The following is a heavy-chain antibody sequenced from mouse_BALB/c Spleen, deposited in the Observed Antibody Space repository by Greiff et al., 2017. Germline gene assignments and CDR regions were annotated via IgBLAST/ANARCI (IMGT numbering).Heavy chain of an antibody. CDR3: TREGGLRSAMDY. V-gene: IGHV1S81*02. CDR1: GYTFTSYY. D-gene: IGHD2-4*01. Sequence: VQLQQSGAELVKPGASVKLSCKASGYTFTSYYMYWVKQRPGQGLEWIGEINPSNGGTNFNEKFKSKATLTVDKSSSTAYMQLSSLTSEDSAVYYCTREGGLRSAMDYWGQGTSVTVSS. J-gene: IGHJ4*01. CDR2: INPSNGGT.